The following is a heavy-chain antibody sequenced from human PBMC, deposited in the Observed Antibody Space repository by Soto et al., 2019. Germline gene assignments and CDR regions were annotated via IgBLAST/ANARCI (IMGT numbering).Heavy chain of an antibody. V-gene: IGHV3-64D*06. CDR2: ISSNGGST. Sequence: GGSLRLSCSASGFTFSSNAMHWVRQAPGKGLEYVSVISSNGGSTYHADSVKGRFTISRDNSKNTLYLQMSGLRAEDTAVYYCVMTRRWLQYYFDYWGQGTLVTVSS. D-gene: IGHD5-12*01. CDR3: VMTRRWLQYYFDY. J-gene: IGHJ4*02. CDR1: GFTFSSNA.